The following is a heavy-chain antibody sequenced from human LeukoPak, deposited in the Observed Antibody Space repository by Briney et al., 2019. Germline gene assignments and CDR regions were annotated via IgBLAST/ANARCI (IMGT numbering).Heavy chain of an antibody. CDR2: IKQDGSEK. J-gene: IGHJ5*02. Sequence: GGSLRLSCAASGFTFSSYWMSWVRQAPGKGLEWVANIKQDGSEKYYVDSVKGRFTISRDNAKNSLYLQMNSPRAEDTAVYYCAAGYCSRNSCYGDWFDPWGQGTLVNVSS. V-gene: IGHV3-7*01. CDR1: GFTFSSYW. D-gene: IGHD2-2*01. CDR3: AAGYCSRNSCYGDWFDP.